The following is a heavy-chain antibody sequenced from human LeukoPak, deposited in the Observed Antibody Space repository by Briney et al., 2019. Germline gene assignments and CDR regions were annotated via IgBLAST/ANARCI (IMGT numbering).Heavy chain of an antibody. CDR2: IKSDGSEK. J-gene: IGHJ4*02. D-gene: IGHD6-19*01. CDR1: EFTFSNYW. V-gene: IGHV3-7*03. CDR3: ARGGVVAGRFEY. Sequence: GGSLRLSCAASEFTFSNYWMTWVRQAPGKGLEWVANIKSDGSEKFYVDSVKGRFIISRDNAKNSLYLQMNSLRAEDTVVYYCARGGVVAGRFEYWGQGILVTVSS.